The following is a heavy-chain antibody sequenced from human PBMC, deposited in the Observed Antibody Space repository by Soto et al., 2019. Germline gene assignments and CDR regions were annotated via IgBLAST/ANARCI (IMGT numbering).Heavy chain of an antibody. CDR1: GGSISSGGYS. V-gene: IGHV4-30-2*01. Sequence: QLQLQESGSGLVKPSQTLSLTCAVSGGSISSGGYSWSWIRHPPGKGLEWIGYIYHSGSTYYNPSLKSRVTRAVDRSKNQFSLKLSSVTAADTAVYYCARGYYYDSSGYYYHAFDIWGQGTMVTVSS. J-gene: IGHJ3*02. CDR2: IYHSGST. CDR3: ARGYYYDSSGYYYHAFDI. D-gene: IGHD3-22*01.